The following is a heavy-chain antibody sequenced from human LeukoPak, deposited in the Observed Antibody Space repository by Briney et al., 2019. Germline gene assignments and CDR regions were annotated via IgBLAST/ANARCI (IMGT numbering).Heavy chain of an antibody. D-gene: IGHD5-24*01. CDR2: ISDSGDNT. CDR3: AKSRDGYNMYFFNY. Sequence: GGSLRLSCAASGFAFSTNGMSWVRQAPGKGLEWVSGISDSGDNTYYADSVKGRFTISRDNSKNTLDLQMNSLRAEDTAVYYCAKSRDGYNMYFFNYWGQGTLVTVSS. V-gene: IGHV3-23*01. J-gene: IGHJ4*02. CDR1: GFAFSTNG.